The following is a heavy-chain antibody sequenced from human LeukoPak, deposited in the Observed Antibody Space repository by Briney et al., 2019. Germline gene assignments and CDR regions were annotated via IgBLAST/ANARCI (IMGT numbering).Heavy chain of an antibody. CDR1: GFTFSSYG. Sequence: PGGPLRLSCAASGFTFSSYGMHWVRQAPGKGLEWVAVISYDGSNKYYADSVKGRFTISRDNSKNTLYLQMNSLRAEDTAVYYCAKDFGGWYRGDYWGQGTLVTVSS. D-gene: IGHD6-19*01. J-gene: IGHJ4*02. V-gene: IGHV3-30*18. CDR2: ISYDGSNK. CDR3: AKDFGGWYRGDY.